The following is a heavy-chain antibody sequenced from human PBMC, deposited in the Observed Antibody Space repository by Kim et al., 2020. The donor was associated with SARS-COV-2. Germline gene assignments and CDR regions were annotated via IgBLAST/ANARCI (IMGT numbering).Heavy chain of an antibody. CDR2: INPNSGGT. Sequence: ASVKVSCKASGYTFTGYYMHWVRQAPGQGLEWMGWINPNSGGTNYAQKFQGWVTMTRDTSISTAYMELSRLRSDDTAVYYCARDPSGYCSSTSCYSPYYYGMVVWGQGTTVTVSS. CDR1: GYTFTGYY. V-gene: IGHV1-2*04. CDR3: ARDPSGYCSSTSCYSPYYYGMVV. D-gene: IGHD2-2*01. J-gene: IGHJ6*02.